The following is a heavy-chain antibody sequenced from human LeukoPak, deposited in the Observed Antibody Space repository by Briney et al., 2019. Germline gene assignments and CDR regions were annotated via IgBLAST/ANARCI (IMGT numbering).Heavy chain of an antibody. CDR1: GGSFSGYY. J-gene: IGHJ5*02. V-gene: IGHV4-34*01. CDR2: IYYSGST. D-gene: IGHD6-13*01. CDR3: AARWGYSSSFDP. Sequence: SETLSLTCAVYGGSFSGYYWGWIRQPPGKGLEWIGSIYYSGSTYYNPSLKSRVTISVDTSKNQFSLKLSSVTAADTAVYYCAARWGYSSSFDPWGQGTLVTVSS.